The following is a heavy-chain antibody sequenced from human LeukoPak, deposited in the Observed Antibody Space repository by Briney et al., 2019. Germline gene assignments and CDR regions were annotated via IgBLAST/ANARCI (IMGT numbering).Heavy chain of an antibody. D-gene: IGHD3-16*01. CDR1: GGSITSGDYY. CDR2: TYYTGST. CDR3: AGDPHGGGLGDGFDI. Sequence: SETLSLTCTVSGGSITSGDYYWSWIRQPPGKGLEWIGYTYYTGSTYYNPSLKSRVTISVDTSKNQFSLKLSSVTAADTAVYYCAGDPHGGGLGDGFDIWGQGTMVTVSS. J-gene: IGHJ3*02. V-gene: IGHV4-30-4*01.